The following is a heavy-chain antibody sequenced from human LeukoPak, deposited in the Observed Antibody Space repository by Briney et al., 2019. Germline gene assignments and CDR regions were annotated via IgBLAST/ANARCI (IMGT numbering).Heavy chain of an antibody. CDR3: ARQVKTYYGSGSFDY. Sequence: SETLSLTCTVCGGSISSYYWSWIRQPPGKGLEWIGYIYYSESTNYNPSLKSRVTISVDTSKNQFSLKLSSVTAADTAVYYCARQVKTYYGSGSFDYWGQGTLVTVSS. CDR2: IYYSEST. V-gene: IGHV4-59*08. D-gene: IGHD3-10*01. J-gene: IGHJ4*02. CDR1: GGSISSYY.